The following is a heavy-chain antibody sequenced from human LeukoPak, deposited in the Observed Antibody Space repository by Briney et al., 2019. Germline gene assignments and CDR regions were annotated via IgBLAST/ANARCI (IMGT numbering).Heavy chain of an antibody. V-gene: IGHV3-48*01. CDR1: GFAFSSYN. D-gene: IGHD2-2*01. CDR2: ISSGSDTI. CDR3: ARPYCASTSCPTFEY. J-gene: IGHJ4*02. Sequence: QPGGSLRLSCAASGFAFSSYNMNWVRQAPGKGLEWDSYISSGSDTIFYADSVKGRFTISRDNAKNSLYLQRNSLRAEDTAVYYCARPYCASTSCPTFEYWGQGTLVTVSS.